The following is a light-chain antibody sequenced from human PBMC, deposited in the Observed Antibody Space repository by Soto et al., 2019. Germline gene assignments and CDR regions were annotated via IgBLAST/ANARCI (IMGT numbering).Light chain of an antibody. CDR2: GAS. J-gene: IGKJ1*01. CDR3: LQYDGWHRT. CDR1: QGVRSN. Sequence: EILMTKSPATLSVSPGDRAIPSCRTSQGVRSNVAWYQQTPGQTPRLVNDGASNRATSVPARCSGSGSGTVFTITISSLQSEDVAVYYWLQYDGWHRTFGQGTKVDIK. V-gene: IGKV3-15*01.